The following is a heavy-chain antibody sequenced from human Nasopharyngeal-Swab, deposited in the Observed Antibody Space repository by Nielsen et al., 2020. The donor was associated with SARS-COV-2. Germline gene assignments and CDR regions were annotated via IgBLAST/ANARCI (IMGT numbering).Heavy chain of an antibody. Sequence: GASLKISCAASGFTFSNAWMNWVRQVPGRGLEWVGRIKSKTDGGATDYAAPVKGRFSISRDDSKNTIYVQMNSLKTEDTAVYYCTTYYGDSHSYFYYHAMDVWGQGTTVTVSS. CDR3: TTYYGDSHSYFYYHAMDV. V-gene: IGHV3-15*01. CDR1: GFTFSNAW. CDR2: IKSKTDGGAT. D-gene: IGHD4-17*01. J-gene: IGHJ6*02.